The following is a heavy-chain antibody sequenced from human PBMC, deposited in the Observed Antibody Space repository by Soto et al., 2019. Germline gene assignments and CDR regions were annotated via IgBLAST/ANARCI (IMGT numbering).Heavy chain of an antibody. Sequence: SETLSLTCNVSGGSIRSSYWNWIRQPPGKGLEWIGYIYYSGSTTYNPSIKNRVTISVDTSKNQFSLKLNSVTAADTAVYYCARDPGITGTTDYFDHWGQGTLVTVSS. CDR3: ARDPGITGTTDYFDH. D-gene: IGHD1-7*01. J-gene: IGHJ4*02. V-gene: IGHV4-59*01. CDR1: GGSIRSSY. CDR2: IYYSGST.